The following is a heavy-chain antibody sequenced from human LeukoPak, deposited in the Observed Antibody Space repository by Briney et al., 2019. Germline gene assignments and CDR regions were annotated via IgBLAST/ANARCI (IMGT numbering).Heavy chain of an antibody. J-gene: IGHJ4*02. CDR2: IYHSGST. Sequence: KPSGTLSLTCAVSGGSISSSNWWSWVRQPPGKGLEWIGEIYHSGSTYYNPSLKSRVTIFVDTSKNQFSLKLSSVTAADTAVYYCARTHGTLTGTGFDYWGQGTLVTVSS. CDR3: ARTHGTLTGTGFDY. V-gene: IGHV4-4*02. D-gene: IGHD1-20*01. CDR1: GGSISSSNW.